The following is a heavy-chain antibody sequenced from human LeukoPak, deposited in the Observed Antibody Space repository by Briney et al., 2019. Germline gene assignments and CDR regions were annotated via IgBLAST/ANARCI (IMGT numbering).Heavy chain of an antibody. V-gene: IGHV5-51*01. D-gene: IGHD6-13*01. CDR1: GYSFTNYW. J-gene: IGHJ6*03. CDR3: ARQQVYGITAAGPAISYYYYYMDV. Sequence: GESLKISCKGSGYSFTNYWIGWVRQMPGKGLEWMGIIFPGDSDTRYSPSFQGQVTISADKSISTAYLQWSSLKASDTAMYYCARQQVYGITAAGPAISYYYYYMDVWGKETTVTISS. CDR2: IFPGDSDT.